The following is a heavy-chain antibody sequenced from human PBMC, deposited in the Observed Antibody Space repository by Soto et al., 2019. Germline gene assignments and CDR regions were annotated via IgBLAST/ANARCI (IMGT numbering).Heavy chain of an antibody. D-gene: IGHD7-27*01. J-gene: IGHJ4*02. CDR3: ARDRKTSGGQHWAFKYFVS. CDR1: GFSFSISP. Sequence: QVQLVESGGGVVQPGRSLRLSCAASGFSFSISPMHWVRQAPGKGPEWVALISYDGTNKFYADSVKGRFTISRDNSKSTRYLQVDSLRAEDAAVYYCARDRKTSGGQHWAFKYFVSGGQGTLVTVSS. V-gene: IGHV3-30-3*01. CDR2: ISYDGTNK.